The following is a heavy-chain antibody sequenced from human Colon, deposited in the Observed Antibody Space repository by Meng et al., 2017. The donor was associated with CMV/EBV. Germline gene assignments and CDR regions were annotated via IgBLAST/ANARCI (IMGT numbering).Heavy chain of an antibody. J-gene: IGHJ4*02. V-gene: IGHV3-30-3*01. CDR2: ISYDGSNK. Sequence: GESLKISCAASGFTFSSYGMHWVRQAPGKGLEWVAVISYDGSNKYYADSVKGRFTISRDNSKNTLYRQMNSLRAEDTAVYYCAREQTYYDFWSGIDYWGQGTLVTVSS. D-gene: IGHD3-3*01. CDR3: AREQTYYDFWSGIDY. CDR1: GFTFSSYG.